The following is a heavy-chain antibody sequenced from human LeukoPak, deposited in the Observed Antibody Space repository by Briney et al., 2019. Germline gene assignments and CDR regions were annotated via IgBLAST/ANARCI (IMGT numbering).Heavy chain of an antibody. CDR2: ISGSGGST. D-gene: IGHD3-3*01. Sequence: GGSLRLSCAASGFTFSSYAMSWVRQAPGKGLEWVSAISGSGGSTYYADSVKGRFTISRDNSKNTPYLQMNSLRAEDTAVYYCAKDNAIFGVPAGYWGQGTLVTVSS. J-gene: IGHJ4*02. CDR1: GFTFSSYA. CDR3: AKDNAIFGVPAGY. V-gene: IGHV3-23*01.